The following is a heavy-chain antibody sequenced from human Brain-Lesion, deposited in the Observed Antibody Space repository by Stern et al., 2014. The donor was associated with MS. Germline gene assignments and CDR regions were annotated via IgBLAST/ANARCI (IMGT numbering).Heavy chain of an antibody. J-gene: IGHJ5*02. D-gene: IGHD2-15*01. V-gene: IGHV4-39*01. Sequence: QLQLQESGPGLVKPSETLSLTCTVAGGSVSSTSYAWAWIRQPPVKGLEWIGTIYFSGNTYYSPFPKSRLTLSLDTSQHQFSPQLSSVTAADTAVYYCAGEEDIRYCSGGSCTGNWFDPWGQGTLVTVSS. CDR1: GGSVSSTSYA. CDR2: IYFSGNT. CDR3: AGEEDIRYCSGGSCTGNWFDP.